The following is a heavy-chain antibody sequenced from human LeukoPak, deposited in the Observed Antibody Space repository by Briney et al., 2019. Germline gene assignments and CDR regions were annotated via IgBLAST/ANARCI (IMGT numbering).Heavy chain of an antibody. CDR1: GFTFSSYW. CDR3: ARDRDNIVAYGGLDY. D-gene: IGHD5-12*01. V-gene: IGHV3-7*01. Sequence: PGGSLRLSCAASGFTFSSYWMSWVRQAPGKGLEWVANIKRDGSEKYYVDSVKGRFTISRDNAKNSLYLQMNSLRAEDTAVYYCARDRDNIVAYGGLDYWGQGTLVTVSS. CDR2: IKRDGSEK. J-gene: IGHJ4*02.